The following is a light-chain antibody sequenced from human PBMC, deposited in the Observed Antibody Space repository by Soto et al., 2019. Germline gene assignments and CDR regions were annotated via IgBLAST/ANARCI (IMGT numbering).Light chain of an antibody. J-gene: IGLJ2*01. CDR3: QSYDSSLTVV. CDR1: SSNIGAGYD. CDR2: GNT. Sequence: QAVRAQPPSVSGAPGQRVTISCTGSSSNIGAGYDVHWYQQFPGTTPKFLIYGNTNRPSGVPDRFSASKSGTSASLDITGLQAEDEAEYFCQSYDSSLTVVFDGGTKVTVL. V-gene: IGLV1-40*01.